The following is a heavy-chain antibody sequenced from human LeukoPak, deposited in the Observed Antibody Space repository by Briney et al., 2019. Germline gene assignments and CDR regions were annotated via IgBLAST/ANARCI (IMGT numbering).Heavy chain of an antibody. V-gene: IGHV3-23*01. CDR3: AKESSGGWYFDY. J-gene: IGHJ4*02. CDR2: IPATGGST. CDR1: GISFSSSV. Sequence: GGSLRLSCAASGISFSSSVMIWVRQAPGKGLEWVSSIPATGGSTYYADSVKGRFTVSRDNSKNSLYLQMNSLRAEDTAVYYCAKESSGGWYFDYWGQGTLVTVSS. D-gene: IGHD6-19*01.